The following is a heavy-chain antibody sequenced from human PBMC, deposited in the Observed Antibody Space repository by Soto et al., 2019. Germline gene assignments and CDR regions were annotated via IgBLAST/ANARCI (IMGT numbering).Heavy chain of an antibody. CDR1: GFSVSGNY. V-gene: IGHV3-53*01. CDR3: ARSMMVRGVLFDL. Sequence: EVQLVESGGGLIQPGGSLRLSCGVSGFSVSGNYMSWVRQAPGQGLDWVSVIYSGGSRYYADSVRGRFTISRDESQNTLYLQMNNLRAEDTAVYYCARSMMVRGVLFDLWGRGSLVSVSS. J-gene: IGHJ4*02. CDR2: IYSGGSR. D-gene: IGHD3-10*01.